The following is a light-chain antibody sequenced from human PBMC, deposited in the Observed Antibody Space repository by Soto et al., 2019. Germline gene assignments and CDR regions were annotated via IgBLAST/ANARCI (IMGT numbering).Light chain of an antibody. J-gene: IGKJ4*01. CDR1: QDISSF. V-gene: IGKV1-9*01. Sequence: IQLTQSPSSLSASVGDRVTITCRASQDISSFLAWYQQKPGKAPKLLIFAASTLQSGVPSRFSGSGSGTDFTLTISSLQPADFATYYCQQTESYPSTFGGGTKVEIK. CDR3: QQTESYPST. CDR2: AAS.